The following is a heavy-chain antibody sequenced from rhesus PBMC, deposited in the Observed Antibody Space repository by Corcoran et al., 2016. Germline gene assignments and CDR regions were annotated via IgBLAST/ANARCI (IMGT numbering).Heavy chain of an antibody. CDR3: ARHGVGDYFDY. V-gene: IGHV4S11*01. Sequence: QVQLQESGPGLVKPLATLSLTCAVSGGSIIRNYWSWIRPAPGKGMEWIWDIYVSGSSTNYNPSLKSRVTLSVDTSKNQLSLKLSSVTAADTAVYYCARHGVGDYFDYWGQGVLVTVSS. CDR2: IYVSGSST. CDR1: GGSIIRNY. J-gene: IGHJ4*01. D-gene: IGHD2-39*01.